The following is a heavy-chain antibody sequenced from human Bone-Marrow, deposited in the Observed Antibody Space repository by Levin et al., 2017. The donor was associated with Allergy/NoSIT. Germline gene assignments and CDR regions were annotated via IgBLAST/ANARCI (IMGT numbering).Heavy chain of an antibody. D-gene: IGHD6-19*01. Sequence: ASVKVSCKVSGYTLTELSMHWVRQAPGKGLEWMGGFDPEDGETIYAQKFQGRVTMTEDTSTDTAYMELSSLRSEDTAVYYCATPIISRGWYRFDYWGQGTLVTVSS. J-gene: IGHJ4*02. CDR3: ATPIISRGWYRFDY. CDR2: FDPEDGET. CDR1: GYTLTELS. V-gene: IGHV1-24*01.